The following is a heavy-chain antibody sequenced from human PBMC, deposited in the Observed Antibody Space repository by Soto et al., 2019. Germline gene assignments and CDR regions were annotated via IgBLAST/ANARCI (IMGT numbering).Heavy chain of an antibody. Sequence: EVQLVESGGGLVQPGGSLRLSCAASGFSFSTYWMNWVRLAPGKGLEWVANIKKDGSVKLYVASVEGRFTISRDNAKNSLLLQMNNVRVDDTAMYYCVGCNGWLMDTWGQGTPVIVSS. V-gene: IGHV3-7*03. CDR1: GFSFSTYW. D-gene: IGHD6-19*01. CDR2: IKKDGSVK. J-gene: IGHJ5*02. CDR3: VGCNGWLMDT.